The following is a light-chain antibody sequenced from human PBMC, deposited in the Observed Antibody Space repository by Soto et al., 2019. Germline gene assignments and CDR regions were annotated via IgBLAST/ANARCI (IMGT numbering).Light chain of an antibody. CDR1: QGISGR. CDR2: AAS. V-gene: IGKV1-12*01. Sequence: DIQMTQSPSSVSASVGDRVTITCRASQGISGRVAWYQQKPGKAPKLIFAASSLQSGVPSRFSGSGSGTDFPLTISNLQPEDFASYYCQQANSSPYTFGQGTVLEI. J-gene: IGKJ2*01. CDR3: QQANSSPYT.